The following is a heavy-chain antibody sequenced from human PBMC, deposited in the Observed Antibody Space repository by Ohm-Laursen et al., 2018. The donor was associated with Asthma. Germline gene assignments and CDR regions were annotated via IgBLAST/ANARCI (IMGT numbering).Heavy chain of an antibody. Sequence: SLRLSCTASGFIFSNYGMHWVRQAPGKGLEWVAVISYDGSNKYYADSVKGRFTISRDNSKNTLYLQMNSLRAEDTAVYYCARKADYYDSSGYYSGAFDIWGQGTMVTVSS. CDR3: ARKADYYDSSGYYSGAFDI. CDR1: GFIFSNYG. CDR2: ISYDGSNK. D-gene: IGHD3-22*01. V-gene: IGHV3-30*03. J-gene: IGHJ3*02.